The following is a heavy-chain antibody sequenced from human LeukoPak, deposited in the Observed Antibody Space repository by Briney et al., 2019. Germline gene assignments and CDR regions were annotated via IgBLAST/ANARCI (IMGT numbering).Heavy chain of an antibody. CDR2: IDPSDSYT. CDR1: GYSFTTYW. D-gene: IGHD2-15*01. Sequence: GESLKISCKVSGYSFTTYWISWVRQMPGKGLEWMGRIDPSDSYTDYAPSFQGHVTISADRSLSTAYLQWYSLKASDTAMYYCARRSGRYYGMDVWGQGTTVTVSS. V-gene: IGHV5-10-1*01. J-gene: IGHJ6*02. CDR3: ARRSGRYYGMDV.